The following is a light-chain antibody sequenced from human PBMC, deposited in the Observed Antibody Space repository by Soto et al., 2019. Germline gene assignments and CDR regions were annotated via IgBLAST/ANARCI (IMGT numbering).Light chain of an antibody. V-gene: IGKV1-5*01. Sequence: DIQMTQSPSTLSASVGDRVTITCRASQSISSWLAWYQQKPGKAPKLLIYDASSLESGVPSRFRGGGSSTEFTVTISSLQPDDFANYYCQQYNSYSPYAVGQGTKGDIK. J-gene: IGKJ2*01. CDR1: QSISSW. CDR3: QQYNSYSPYA. CDR2: DAS.